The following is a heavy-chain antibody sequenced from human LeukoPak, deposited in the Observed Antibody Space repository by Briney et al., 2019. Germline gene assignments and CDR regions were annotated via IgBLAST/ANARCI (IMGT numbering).Heavy chain of an antibody. V-gene: IGHV3-30*02. Sequence: PGGSLRLSCAASGFTFSSYGMHWVRQAPGKGLEWVAFIRYDGSNKYYADSVKGRFTISRDNSNNMVYLQMNNLRAEDTAVYYCVKDLVGYDSSGYRDYWGQGTLVTVSS. CDR2: IRYDGSNK. CDR3: VKDLVGYDSSGYRDY. D-gene: IGHD3-22*01. CDR1: GFTFSSYG. J-gene: IGHJ4*02.